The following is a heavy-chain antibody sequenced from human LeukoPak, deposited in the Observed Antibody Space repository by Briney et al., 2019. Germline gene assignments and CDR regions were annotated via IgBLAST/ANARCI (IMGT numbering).Heavy chain of an antibody. Sequence: PGGSLRLSCVASGFTFSSYEMNWVRQAPGKGLEWLSYIGSSDSTTHYADSVKGRFTISRDNAKNSLYLQRNSLRAEDTAVYYCARAVGDYGAFDIWGQGTMVTVSS. CDR3: ARAVGDYGAFDI. D-gene: IGHD4-17*01. V-gene: IGHV3-48*03. CDR1: GFTFSSYE. CDR2: IGSSDSTT. J-gene: IGHJ3*02.